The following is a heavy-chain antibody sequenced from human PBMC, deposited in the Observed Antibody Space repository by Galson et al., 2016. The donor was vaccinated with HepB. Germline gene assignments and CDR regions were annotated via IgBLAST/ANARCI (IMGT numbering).Heavy chain of an antibody. D-gene: IGHD5-12*01. CDR2: IFHSGRV. V-gene: IGHV4-4*02. J-gene: IGHJ4*02. CDR3: ARQYRGGPSDF. Sequence: ETLSLTCAVSGGSISSSDWWTWVRQPPGQGLEWIGQIFHSGRVNYTPSLASRVTISVDTSNNHFSLRRTSVTAADTALYYCARQYRGGPSDFWGQGTLVTVSS. CDR1: GGSISSSDW.